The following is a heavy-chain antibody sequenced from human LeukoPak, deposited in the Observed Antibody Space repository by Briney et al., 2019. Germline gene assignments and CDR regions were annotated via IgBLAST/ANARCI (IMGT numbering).Heavy chain of an antibody. D-gene: IGHD3-3*01. V-gene: IGHV4-59*08. CDR2: IYYSGST. CDR3: ARGYDFWSGYHY. CDR1: GRSISSYY. Sequence: PSETLSLTCSVSGRSISSYYWSWMRQPPGKELEGIGYIYYSGSTNYNPSLKSRVTISVDTSKNQFSLKLSSVTAADTAVYYCARGYDFWSGYHYWGQGTLVTVSS. J-gene: IGHJ4*02.